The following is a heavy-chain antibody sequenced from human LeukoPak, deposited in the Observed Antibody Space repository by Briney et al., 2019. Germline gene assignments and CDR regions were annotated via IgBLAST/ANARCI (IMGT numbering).Heavy chain of an antibody. CDR3: ARDLSDHRFDP. V-gene: IGHV4-39*07. CDR2: IYYSGST. Sequence: ASETLSLTCTVSGGSISSSSYYWGWIRQPPGKGLEWIGSIYYSGSTYYNPSLKSRVTISVDTSKNQFSLKLSSVTAADTAVYYCARDLSDHRFDPWGQGTLVTVSP. J-gene: IGHJ5*02. CDR1: GGSISSSSYY.